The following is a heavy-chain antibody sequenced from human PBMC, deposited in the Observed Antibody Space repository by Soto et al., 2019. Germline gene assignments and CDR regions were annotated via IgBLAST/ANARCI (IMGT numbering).Heavy chain of an antibody. CDR1: GGSISSSSYY. V-gene: IGHV4-39*01. J-gene: IGHJ5*02. CDR2: IYYSGST. CDR3: ARQEVSGWYPLNWFDP. D-gene: IGHD6-19*01. Sequence: PSETLSLTCTVSGGSISSSSYYWGWIRQPPGKGLEWIGSIYYSGSTYYNPSLKSRVTISVDTSKNQFSLKLSSVTAADTAVYYCARQEVSGWYPLNWFDPWGQGTLVTVSS.